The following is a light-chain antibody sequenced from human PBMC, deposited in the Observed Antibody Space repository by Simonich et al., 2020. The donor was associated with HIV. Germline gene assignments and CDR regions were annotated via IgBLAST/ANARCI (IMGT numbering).Light chain of an antibody. Sequence: DIVMTQSPDSLAVSLGERATINCISSQSLLYNPYNKNYLAWYQQKPRQPPKLLIYWASTREPGVPDRFSGSGSGTHFTLTISSLQAEDVAVYYCQQYYSTPYTFGQGTKLEIK. J-gene: IGKJ2*01. CDR1: QSLLYNPYNKNY. V-gene: IGKV4-1*01. CDR3: QQYYSTPYT. CDR2: WAS.